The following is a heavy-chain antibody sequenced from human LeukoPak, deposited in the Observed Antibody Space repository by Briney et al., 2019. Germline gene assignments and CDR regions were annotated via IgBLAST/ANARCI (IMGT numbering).Heavy chain of an antibody. CDR3: AKAHSSSWYYFDY. D-gene: IGHD6-13*01. J-gene: IGHJ4*02. CDR1: GFTFSSYA. Sequence: GGSLRLSCAASGFTFSSYAMSWVRQAPGKGLEWVSIISGSGDNTYYADSMKGRFTISRDNSKNTLYLQMNSLRAEGTAVYYCAKAHSSSWYYFDYWGQGTLVTVSS. CDR2: ISGSGDNT. V-gene: IGHV3-23*01.